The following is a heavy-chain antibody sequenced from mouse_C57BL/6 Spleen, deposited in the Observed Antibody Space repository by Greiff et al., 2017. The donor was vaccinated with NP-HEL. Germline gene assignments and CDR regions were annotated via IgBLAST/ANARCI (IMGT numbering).Heavy chain of an antibody. D-gene: IGHD2-4*01. CDR1: GYTFTDYY. CDR2: IYPGSGNT. Sequence: VQLQQSGAELVRPGASVKLSCKASGYTFTDYYINWVKQRPGQGLEWIARIYPGSGNTYYNEKFKGKATLTAEKSSSTAYMQLSSLTSEDSAVYFCARRGDYDVFDYWGQGTTLTVSS. CDR3: ARRGDYDVFDY. J-gene: IGHJ2*01. V-gene: IGHV1-76*01.